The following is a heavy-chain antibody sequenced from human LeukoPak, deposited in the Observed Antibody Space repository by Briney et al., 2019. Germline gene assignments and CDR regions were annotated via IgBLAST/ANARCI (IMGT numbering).Heavy chain of an antibody. V-gene: IGHV4-39*07. CDR2: IYYSRST. CDR3: ARDLRQNSYGYGDAFDI. CDR1: GGSISSSSYY. D-gene: IGHD5-18*01. Sequence: PSETLSLTCTVAGGSISSSSYYWGRIRQPPGKGLEWIGSIYYSRSTYYNPSLKSRVTISADTSKNQFSLKLSSVTAADTAVYYCARDLRQNSYGYGDAFDIWGQGTMVTVSS. J-gene: IGHJ3*02.